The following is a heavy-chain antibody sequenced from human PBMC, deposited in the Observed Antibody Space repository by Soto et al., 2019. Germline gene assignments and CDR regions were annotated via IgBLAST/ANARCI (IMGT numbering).Heavy chain of an antibody. CDR2: IGSRSDYI. V-gene: IGHV3-21*01. D-gene: IGHD2-21*02. CDR1: GFTFSDYT. Sequence: GGSLRLSCAGSGFTFSDYTMNWVRQAPGQGLEWVSSIGSRSDYIYYADSMKGRFTISRDNAKNSLYLQMNSLRVEDTAVYYCARAAVVTAIHLDFWGQGTLVTVSS. CDR3: ARAAVVTAIHLDF. J-gene: IGHJ4*02.